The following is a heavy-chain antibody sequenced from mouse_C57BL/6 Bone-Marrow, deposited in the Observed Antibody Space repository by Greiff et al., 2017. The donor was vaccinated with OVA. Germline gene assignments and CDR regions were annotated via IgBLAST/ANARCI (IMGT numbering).Heavy chain of an antibody. Sequence: DVQLQESGGDLVKPGGSLKLSCAASGFTFSSYGMSWVRQTPDKRLEWVATISSGGSYTYYPDSVKGRFTISRDNAKNTLYLQMSSLKSEDTAMYYCARGYYDYFDYWGQGTTLTVSS. CDR1: GFTFSSYG. CDR2: ISSGGSYT. V-gene: IGHV5-6*01. CDR3: ARGYYDYFDY. D-gene: IGHD2-4*01. J-gene: IGHJ2*01.